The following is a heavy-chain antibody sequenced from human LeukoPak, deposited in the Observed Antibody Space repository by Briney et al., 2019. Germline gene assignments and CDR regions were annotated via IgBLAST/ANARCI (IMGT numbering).Heavy chain of an antibody. CDR1: GFTFSSYS. V-gene: IGHV3-48*04. D-gene: IGHD5-18*01. Sequence: GGSLRLSCAASGFTFSSYSMNWVRQAPGKGLEWVSYISSSSSTIYYADSVKGRFTISRDNAKNSLYLQMNSLRAEDTAVYYCARERAMVKYYYYGMDVWGQGTTVTVSS. J-gene: IGHJ6*02. CDR2: ISSSSSTI. CDR3: ARERAMVKYYYYGMDV.